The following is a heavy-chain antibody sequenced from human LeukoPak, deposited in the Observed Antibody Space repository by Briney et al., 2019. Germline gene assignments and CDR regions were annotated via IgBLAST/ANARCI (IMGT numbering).Heavy chain of an antibody. Sequence: SETLSLTCTVSGGSVSSYYWKWIRQPPGKGLEWIGYIHYSGGTNYNPSLKSRVTILIDTSKNQLSLKLSSVTAADTAVYYCSRGLYSSTWPDYWGQGTLVTVSS. V-gene: IGHV4-59*08. CDR2: IHYSGGT. CDR1: GGSVSSYY. D-gene: IGHD6-13*01. J-gene: IGHJ4*02. CDR3: SRGLYSSTWPDY.